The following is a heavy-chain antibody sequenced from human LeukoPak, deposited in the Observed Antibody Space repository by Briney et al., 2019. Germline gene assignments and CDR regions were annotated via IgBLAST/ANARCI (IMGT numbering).Heavy chain of an antibody. J-gene: IGHJ4*02. D-gene: IGHD3-10*01. Sequence: PGGSLRLSCAASGFTFSSNYMSWVRQAPGKGLEWVSVIYSGGSTYYADSVKGRFTISRDNSKNTLYLQMNSLRAEDTAVYYCARGRMVRGVIDYWGQGTLVTVSS. V-gene: IGHV3-53*01. CDR3: ARGRMVRGVIDY. CDR1: GFTFSSNY. CDR2: IYSGGST.